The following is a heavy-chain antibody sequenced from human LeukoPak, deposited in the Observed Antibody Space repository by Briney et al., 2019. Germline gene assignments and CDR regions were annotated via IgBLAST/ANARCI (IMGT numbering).Heavy chain of an antibody. V-gene: IGHV3-73*01. CDR2: IRSKANSYAT. CDR3: SVNYCSGGSCYMF. Sequence: GGSLRLSCAASGFTFSGSVMHWVRQASGKGLEWVGRIRSKANSYATGYVASVKGRFTISRDDSRNTAYLQMNSLKIEDTAVYYCSVNYCSGGSCYMFWGQGTLVTVSS. D-gene: IGHD2-15*01. CDR1: GFTFSGSV. J-gene: IGHJ4*02.